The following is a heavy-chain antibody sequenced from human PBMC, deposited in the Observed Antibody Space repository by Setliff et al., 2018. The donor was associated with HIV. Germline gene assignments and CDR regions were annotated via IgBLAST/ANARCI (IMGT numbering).Heavy chain of an antibody. CDR1: GGSVSIYY. Sequence: PSETLSLTCAVYGGSVSIYYWTCIRHSPGKGLEWVGEISHSGGTSYNPSLQRRVTRSVDTSKNQCSRKLSSVTATDTATYYCARACVGHFTATSWSFDYWGQGALVTVS. CDR2: ISHSGGT. J-gene: IGHJ4*02. CDR3: ARACVGHFTATSWSFDY. V-gene: IGHV4-34*01. D-gene: IGHD5-12*01.